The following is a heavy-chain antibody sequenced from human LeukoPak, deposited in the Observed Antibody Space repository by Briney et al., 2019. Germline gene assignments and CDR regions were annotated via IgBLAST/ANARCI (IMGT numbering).Heavy chain of an antibody. J-gene: IGHJ4*02. CDR2: IQYDGSNK. D-gene: IGHD3-10*01. V-gene: IGHV3-30*02. CDR3: ATGAHYFGS. CDR1: GFSFSSYG. Sequence: GGSLRLSCAASGFSFSSYGMQWVRQAPGKGLERVAFIQYDGSNKYYAESVKGRFTISRDNSKNTLYLQMNTLRADDTAVYYCATGAHYFGSWGQGTLVTVSS.